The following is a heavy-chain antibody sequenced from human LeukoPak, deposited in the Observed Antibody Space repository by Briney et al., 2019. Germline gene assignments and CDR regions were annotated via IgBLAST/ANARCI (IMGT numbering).Heavy chain of an antibody. V-gene: IGHV3-23*01. D-gene: IGHD2-21*02. J-gene: IGHJ4*02. Sequence: GGSLRLSCVTSGFTFSNHAMTWVRQAPGKGLEWVAIISGDCGATVYPDSVKGRFTISRDSSKSTVFLQMNSLRDDDTAVYYCAKGMGAHCDGGCHSRILDHWGQGTLVTVSS. CDR1: GFTFSNHA. CDR2: ISGDCGAT. CDR3: AKGMGAHCDGGCHSRILDH.